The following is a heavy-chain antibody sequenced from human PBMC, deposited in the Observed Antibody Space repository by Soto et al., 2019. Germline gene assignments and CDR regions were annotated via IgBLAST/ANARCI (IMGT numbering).Heavy chain of an antibody. J-gene: IGHJ4*02. CDR2: ISSSGSYT. CDR1: GFTFSHYS. CDR3: AREQSGRRSLDS. V-gene: IGHV3-11*06. Sequence: QVQLVESGGGLVKPGESLRLSCAASGFTFSHYSMTWIRQAPGKGLEWVLYISSSGSYTKYADSLQGRFIVSRDSARNSFFLQMHSLRADDTAVYYCAREQSGRRSLDSWGQGTLVTVSS. D-gene: IGHD1-26*01.